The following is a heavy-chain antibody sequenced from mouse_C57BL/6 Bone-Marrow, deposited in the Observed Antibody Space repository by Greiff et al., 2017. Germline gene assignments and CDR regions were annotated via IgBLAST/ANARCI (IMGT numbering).Heavy chain of an antibody. CDR3: ARHPATTVVATSAMDY. CDR2: IHPNSGST. Sequence: QVQLQQPGAELVKPGASVKLSCKASGYTFTSYWMHWVKQRPGQGLEWIGMIHPNSGSTNYNEKFKRKATLPVDKSSSTAYMQLSSLTSEDSAFYYCARHPATTVVATSAMDYWGQGTSVTVSS. CDR1: GYTFTSYW. V-gene: IGHV1-64*01. J-gene: IGHJ4*01. D-gene: IGHD1-1*01.